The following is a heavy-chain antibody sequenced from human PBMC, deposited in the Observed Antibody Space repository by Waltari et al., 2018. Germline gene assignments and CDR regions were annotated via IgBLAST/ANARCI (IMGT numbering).Heavy chain of an antibody. CDR1: GFTFSSYS. V-gene: IGHV3-21*01. J-gene: IGHJ6*04. CDR3: ASWDYYGSGSYSLVDV. Sequence: EVQLVESGGGLVKPGGSLRLSCAASGFTFSSYSMNWVRQAPGKGLEWVSSISSSSSYIYYADSVKGRFTISRDNAKNSLYLQMNSLRAEDTAVYYCASWDYYGSGSYSLVDVWGKGTTVTVSS. CDR2: ISSSSSYI. D-gene: IGHD3-10*01.